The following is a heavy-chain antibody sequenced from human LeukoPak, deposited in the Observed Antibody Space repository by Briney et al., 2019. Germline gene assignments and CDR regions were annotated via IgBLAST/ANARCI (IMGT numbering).Heavy chain of an antibody. CDR3: ARDTVEYYGSEYINWFDP. V-gene: IGHV1-2*02. CDR2: INPHSGGT. J-gene: IGHJ5*02. D-gene: IGHD3-10*01. CDR1: GYTFTGYY. Sequence: GASVKVSCKASGYTFTGYYIHWVRQAPGQGLEWMGWINPHSGGTNYAQKFQGGVTMTRDTSITTAYMELSSLRSDDTAVYYCARDTVEYYGSEYINWFDPWGQGTLVTVSS.